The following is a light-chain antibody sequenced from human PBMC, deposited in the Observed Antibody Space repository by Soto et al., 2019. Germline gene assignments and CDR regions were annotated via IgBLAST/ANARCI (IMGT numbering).Light chain of an antibody. CDR2: AAY. CDR3: QQAKSFPYT. CDR1: QSLDNW. V-gene: IGKV1-12*01. Sequence: DIQMTQSPSSVSASVGDTVTISCRASQSLDNWLAWYQQKPGNAPRLLIYAAYTLENGVPSRFSGSGSGSDFTLTISSLQPEGFATYYCQQAKSFPYTFGQGTKVEI. J-gene: IGKJ2*01.